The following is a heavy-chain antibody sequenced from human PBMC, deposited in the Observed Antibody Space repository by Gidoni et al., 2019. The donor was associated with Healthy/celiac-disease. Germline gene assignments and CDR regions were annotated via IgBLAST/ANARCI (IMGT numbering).Heavy chain of an antibody. CDR3: TTNYGDYDALDY. V-gene: IGHV3-15*01. D-gene: IGHD4-17*01. CDR1: GFTFSNAC. J-gene: IGHJ4*02. CDR2: IKSKTDGGTT. Sequence: EVQLVESGGGLVKPGGSLRLSCAASGFTFSNACMRWVRQAPGTGLEWVGRIKSKTDGGTTDYAAPVKGRFTISRDDSKNTLYLQMNSLKTEDTAVYYCTTNYGDYDALDYWGQGTLVTVSS.